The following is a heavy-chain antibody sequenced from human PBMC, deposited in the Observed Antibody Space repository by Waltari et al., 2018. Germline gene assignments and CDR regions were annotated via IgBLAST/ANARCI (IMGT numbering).Heavy chain of an antibody. CDR3: ARAGRLGALDV. CDR2: VNKDGSSQ. J-gene: IGHJ3*01. Sequence: EVQLVESGGGLVQPGGSLRLSCAAPGFPFSRAWIHWVRQFPGKGRMWALRVNKDGSSQVYAGPVKGRLTISREDAKNTVAVQMNNRSAEETAVYYCARAGRLGALDVWGQGRMVTVSS. V-gene: IGHV3-74*03. D-gene: IGHD6-19*01. CDR1: GFPFSRAW.